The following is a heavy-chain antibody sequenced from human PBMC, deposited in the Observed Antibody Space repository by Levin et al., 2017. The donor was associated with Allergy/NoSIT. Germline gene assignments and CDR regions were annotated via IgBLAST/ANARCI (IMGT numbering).Heavy chain of an antibody. V-gene: IGHV3-53*01. CDR3: ARPNWDRYFDL. Sequence: GASVKVSCAASGFFVRDNYMSWVRQAPGKGLKWVSVLYSGGDSYYADSVRGRFIVSRDNSKNTVYLQMNSLRAEDTAVYFCARPNWDRYFDLWGRGTLVSVSS. CDR2: LYSGGDS. D-gene: IGHD1-26*01. J-gene: IGHJ2*01. CDR1: GFFVRDNY.